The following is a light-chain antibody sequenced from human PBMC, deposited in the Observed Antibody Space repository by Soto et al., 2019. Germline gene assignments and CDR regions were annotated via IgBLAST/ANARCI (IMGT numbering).Light chain of an antibody. CDR3: QQYNNGYT. CDR2: DAS. Sequence: EIVMTQSPATLSVSPGERATLSCRASQSISSNIAWYQQKPGQAPRLFIYDASTRATGTPARISGSGSGTEFTLTISSLQSEDFAVYYCQQYNNGYTFGQGTKLEIK. V-gene: IGKV3-15*01. J-gene: IGKJ2*01. CDR1: QSISSN.